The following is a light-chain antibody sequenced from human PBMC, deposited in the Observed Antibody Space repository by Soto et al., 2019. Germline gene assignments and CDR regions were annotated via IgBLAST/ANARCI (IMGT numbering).Light chain of an antibody. CDR1: QSVSNW. CDR2: KAS. Sequence: DRVTITCLASQSVSNWLAWYQQKPGKAPKLMIYKASSLESGVPSRFSGRGSGTEFTLTISSLQPGDFATYYCQQYDSYSPTFGQGTKVDIK. V-gene: IGKV1-5*03. J-gene: IGKJ1*01. CDR3: QQYDSYSPT.